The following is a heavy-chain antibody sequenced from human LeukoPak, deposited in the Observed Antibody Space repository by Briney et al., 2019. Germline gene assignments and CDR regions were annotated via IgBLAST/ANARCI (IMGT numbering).Heavy chain of an antibody. J-gene: IGHJ4*02. V-gene: IGHV3-23*01. CDR1: GFTFSSYA. Sequence: PGGSLRLSCAASGFTFSSYAMSWVRQAPGKGLEWVSAISGSGGSTYYADSVKGRFTISRDNSKNTLYPQMNSLRAEDTAVYYCAKDRMPDTAGLFDYWGQGTLVTVSS. D-gene: IGHD5-18*01. CDR2: ISGSGGST. CDR3: AKDRMPDTAGLFDY.